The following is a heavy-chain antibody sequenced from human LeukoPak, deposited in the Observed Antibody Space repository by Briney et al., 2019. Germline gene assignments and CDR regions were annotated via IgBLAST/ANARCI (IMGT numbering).Heavy chain of an antibody. CDR3: ARDLKWLPFDY. V-gene: IGHV1-3*01. CDR1: GYTFTSYA. D-gene: IGHD5-12*01. J-gene: IGHJ4*02. Sequence: ASVKVSCKASGYTFTSYAMHWVRQAPGQRLEWMGWINAGNGNTKYSQKFQGRVTITRDTSASTVYMELSSLRSEDTAVYYCARDLKWLPFDYWGQGTLVTVSS. CDR2: INAGNGNT.